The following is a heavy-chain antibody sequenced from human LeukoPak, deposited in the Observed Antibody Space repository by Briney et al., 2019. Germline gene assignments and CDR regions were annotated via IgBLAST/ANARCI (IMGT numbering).Heavy chain of an antibody. Sequence: GRSLRLSCAASGFTFSSYGMHWVRQAPAKGLEWVAVIWYDGSNKYYADSVKGRFTISRDNSKNTLYLQMNSLRAEDTAVYYCAKDTTPPKAGFDPWGQGTLVTVSS. CDR3: AKDTTPPKAGFDP. J-gene: IGHJ5*02. CDR1: GFTFSSYG. V-gene: IGHV3-33*06. D-gene: IGHD1-14*01. CDR2: IWYDGSNK.